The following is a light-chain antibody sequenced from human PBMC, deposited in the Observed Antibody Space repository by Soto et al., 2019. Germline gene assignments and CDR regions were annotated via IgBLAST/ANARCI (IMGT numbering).Light chain of an antibody. V-gene: IGKV3-15*01. Sequence: EIVMTQSPATLSVSPGERATLSCRASQSVSNNLAWYQQKPGQAPRLLIYGASTRATGVPARFSGSGFGTECTLTISSLQSEDFAVYYCQQYNNWPLTFGGGTKVEIK. CDR2: GAS. CDR1: QSVSNN. J-gene: IGKJ4*01. CDR3: QQYNNWPLT.